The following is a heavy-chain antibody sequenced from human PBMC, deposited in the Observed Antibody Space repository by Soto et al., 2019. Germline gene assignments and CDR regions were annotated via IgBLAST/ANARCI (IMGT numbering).Heavy chain of an antibody. Sequence: GESLKISCKGSGYSFTSYWISWVRQMPGKGLEWMGRIDPSDSYTNYSPSFQGHVTISADKSISTAYLQWSSLKASDTAMYYCARHYTARALLYGMDFWGQGTTVTVSS. V-gene: IGHV5-10-1*01. CDR3: ARHYTARALLYGMDF. D-gene: IGHD5-18*01. J-gene: IGHJ6*02. CDR2: IDPSDSYT. CDR1: GYSFTSYW.